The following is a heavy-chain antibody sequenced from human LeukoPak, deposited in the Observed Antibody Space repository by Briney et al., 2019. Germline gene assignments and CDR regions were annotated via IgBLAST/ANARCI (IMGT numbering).Heavy chain of an antibody. D-gene: IGHD6-6*01. J-gene: IGHJ4*02. V-gene: IGHV4-38-2*02. CDR1: GYSISSGYY. Sequence: PSETLSLTCTVSGYSISSGYYWGWIRQPPGKGLEWIGSIYHSGTTYYNPSLKSRVTISVDTSKNQFSLKLTSVTAADTAVYYCAREERIKAPRLSNWGQGTLVTVSS. CDR3: AREERIKAPRLSN. CDR2: IYHSGTT.